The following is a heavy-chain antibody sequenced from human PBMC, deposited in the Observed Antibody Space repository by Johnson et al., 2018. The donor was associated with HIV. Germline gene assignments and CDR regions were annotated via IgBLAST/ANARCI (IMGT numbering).Heavy chain of an antibody. J-gene: IGHJ3*01. CDR3: AGVGASRFDAFHV. Sequence: VQLVESGGGLVKPGGSLRLSCAASGFTFRDYYMSWIRQAPGKGLEWVSIVYSGGSTYYTDSVKGRFTISRDNSKNTLYLQMNSLRADDTAVYYCAGVGASRFDAFHVWGQGTMVTVSS. V-gene: IGHV3-66*01. D-gene: IGHD3-16*01. CDR2: VYSGGST. CDR1: GFTFRDYY.